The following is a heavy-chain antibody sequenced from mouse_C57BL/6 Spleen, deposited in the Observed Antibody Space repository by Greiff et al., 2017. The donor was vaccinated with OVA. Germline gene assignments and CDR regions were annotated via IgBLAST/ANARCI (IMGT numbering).Heavy chain of an antibody. V-gene: IGHV1-59*01. CDR2: IDPSDSYT. D-gene: IGHD1-1*01. Sequence: QVQLQQPGAELVRPGTSVKLSCKASGYTFTSYWMHWVKQRPGQGLEWIGVIDPSDSYTNYNQKFKGKATLTVDTSSSTDYMQLSSLTSEDSAVYYCARSEILAWFAYWGQGTLVTVSA. J-gene: IGHJ3*01. CDR1: GYTFTSYW. CDR3: ARSEILAWFAY.